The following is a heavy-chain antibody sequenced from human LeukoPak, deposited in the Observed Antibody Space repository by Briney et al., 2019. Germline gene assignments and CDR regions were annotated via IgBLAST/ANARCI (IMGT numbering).Heavy chain of an antibody. CDR2: ISYDGSNK. D-gene: IGHD1-26*01. J-gene: IGHJ4*02. CDR1: GFTFSSYA. V-gene: IGHV3-30-3*01. Sequence: PGGSLRLSCVASGFTFSSYAMHWVRQAPGKGLEWVAVISYDGSNKYYADSVKGRFTISRDNAKNTLHLQMNSLRAEDTAVYYCTRVAGSGSVDWGQGTLVTVSS. CDR3: TRVAGSGSVD.